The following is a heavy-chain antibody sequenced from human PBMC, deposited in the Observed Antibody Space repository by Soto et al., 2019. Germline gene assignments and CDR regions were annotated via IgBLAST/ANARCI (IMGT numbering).Heavy chain of an antibody. J-gene: IGHJ3*02. D-gene: IGHD3-3*01. Sequence: PSETLSLTCAVYGASLSGYDWSWIRQPPGKGLEWIGEINQSGGTKYKPSLQSRITISVDTSENQFSLRLTSVTAADTAIYFCARTSIFGVVLNAFDIWGQGTLVTVSS. CDR2: INQSGGT. CDR3: ARTSIFGVVLNAFDI. V-gene: IGHV4-34*09. CDR1: GASLSGYD.